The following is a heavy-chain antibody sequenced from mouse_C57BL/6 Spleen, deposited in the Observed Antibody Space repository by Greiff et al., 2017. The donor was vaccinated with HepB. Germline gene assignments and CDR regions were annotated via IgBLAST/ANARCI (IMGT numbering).Heavy chain of an antibody. D-gene: IGHD1-1*01. CDR2: IDPSDSET. Sequence: QVQLQQPGAELVRPGSSVKLSCKASGYTFTSYWMHWVKQRPIQGLEWIGNIDPSDSETHYNQKFKDKATLTVDKSSSTAYTQLSSLTSEDSAVYYCARSGGSSSYYFDYWGQGTTLTVSS. J-gene: IGHJ2*01. CDR3: ARSGGSSSYYFDY. CDR1: GYTFTSYW. V-gene: IGHV1-52*01.